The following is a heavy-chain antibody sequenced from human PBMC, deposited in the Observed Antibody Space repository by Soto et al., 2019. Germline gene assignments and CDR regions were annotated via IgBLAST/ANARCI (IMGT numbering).Heavy chain of an antibody. CDR2: ISGSGGST. Sequence: PGGSLRLSCAASGFTFISYAMSWVRQAPGKGLEWVSAISGSGGSTYYTDSVKGRFTISRDNAKNSLYLQMNSLRDEDTAVYYCAKDRVIVVVTTHAFDIWGQGTMVTVSS. CDR1: GFTFISYA. CDR3: AKDRVIVVVTTHAFDI. V-gene: IGHV3-23*01. D-gene: IGHD2-21*02. J-gene: IGHJ3*02.